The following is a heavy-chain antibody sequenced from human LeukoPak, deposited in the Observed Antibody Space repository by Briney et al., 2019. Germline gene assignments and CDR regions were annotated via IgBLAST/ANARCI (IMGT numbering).Heavy chain of an antibody. Sequence: SETLSLTCTVSGGSISSSSYYWGWIRQPPGKGLEWIGSIYYSGSTYYNPSLKSRVTISVDTSKNQFSLKLNSVTAADTAIYYCARLWSTRCSGGACPHQPNYWGRGTLVTVSS. V-gene: IGHV4-39*01. D-gene: IGHD2-15*01. CDR2: IYYSGST. CDR1: GGSISSSSYY. CDR3: ARLWSTRCSGGACPHQPNY. J-gene: IGHJ4*02.